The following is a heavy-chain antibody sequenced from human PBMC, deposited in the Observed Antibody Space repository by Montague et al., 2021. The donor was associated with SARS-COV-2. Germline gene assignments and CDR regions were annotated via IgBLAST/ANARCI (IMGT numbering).Heavy chain of an antibody. J-gene: IGHJ4*02. D-gene: IGHD6-19*01. V-gene: IGHV4-61*02. CDR2: ISISGST. Sequence: TLSLTCTVSGGSISSGSYDWSWNRQPDGKGLEWIGRISISGSTNYNPSPKSRVTISVDTSKNQFSLKLSSVTAADTAVYYCARDIAVAGLFDYWGQGTLVTVSS. CDR1: GGSISSGSYD. CDR3: ARDIAVAGLFDY.